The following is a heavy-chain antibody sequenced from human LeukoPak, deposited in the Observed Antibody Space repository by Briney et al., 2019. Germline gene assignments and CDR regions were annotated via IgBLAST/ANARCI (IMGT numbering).Heavy chain of an antibody. D-gene: IGHD3-22*01. CDR2: ISSSGSTI. J-gene: IGHJ4*02. Sequence: GGPLRLSCAASGFTFSGYEVNWVRQAPGKGLEGVSCISSSGSTIYYADYVKGRFTISRDNAKNTLYLQMNSLRAEDTAGYYCARDLPYYDSSGYYGLWGQGTLVTVSS. CDR1: GFTFSGYE. V-gene: IGHV3-48*03. CDR3: ARDLPYYDSSGYYGL.